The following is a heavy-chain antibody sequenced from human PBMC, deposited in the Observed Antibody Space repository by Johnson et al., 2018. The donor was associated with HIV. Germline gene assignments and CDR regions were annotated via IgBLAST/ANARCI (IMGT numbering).Heavy chain of an antibody. CDR1: GFIFSSHD. CDR2: ISYAGNNK. Sequence: QEQLVESGGGVVQPGRSLRLSCTASGFIFSSHDIDWVRQAPGKGLEWVGHISYAGNNKYYGDSVKGRLTISRDNSKNTLDLQMNNRRTEDSGVYYCAKSYCPGCDGFDIWGQGTMVTVSS. V-gene: IGHV3-30*18. CDR3: AKSYCPGCDGFDI. D-gene: IGHD2-21*01. J-gene: IGHJ3*02.